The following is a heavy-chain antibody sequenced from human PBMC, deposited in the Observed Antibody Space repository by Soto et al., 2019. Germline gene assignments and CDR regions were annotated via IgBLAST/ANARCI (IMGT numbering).Heavy chain of an antibody. V-gene: IGHV1-69*06. J-gene: IGHJ5*02. CDR1: GGTFSSYA. CDR3: ASVELSTSRYKS. D-gene: IGHD2-2*02. CDR2: IIPIFGTS. Sequence: QVQLVQSGAEVKKPGSSVKVSCKASGGTFSSYAITWVRQAPGQGLEWMGGIIPIFGTSHYAQKFQGRVTITADKSTTTAYMELSSLRSEDAAVYYCASVELSTSRYKSWGQGTLVTVSS.